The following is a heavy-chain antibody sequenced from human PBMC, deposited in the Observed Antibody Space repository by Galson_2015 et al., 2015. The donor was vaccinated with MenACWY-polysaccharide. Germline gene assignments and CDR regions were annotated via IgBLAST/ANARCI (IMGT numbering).Heavy chain of an antibody. J-gene: IGHJ5*02. CDR2: ISSNSSTI. D-gene: IGHD3-22*01. CDR3: ARDYHSDDSIGS. CDR1: GFTFSSYG. Sequence: SLRLSCAASGFTFSSYGMHWVRQAPGKGLEWVSYISSNSSTIYYADSVKGRFTISRDNAKNSLYLQMNRLRAEDTAVYYCARDYHSDDSIGSWGQGTLFPVSS. V-gene: IGHV3-48*01.